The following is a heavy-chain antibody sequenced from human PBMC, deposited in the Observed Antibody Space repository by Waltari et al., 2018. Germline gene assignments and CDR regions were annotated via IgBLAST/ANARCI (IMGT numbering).Heavy chain of an antibody. D-gene: IGHD3-10*01. CDR2: IYSGGST. CDR1: VPVRSKL. Sequence: GQAGGNGGGLNPAGGFLGPLLAGFGVPVRSKLIRRVPPAPGKGLEWVSVIYSGGSTYYADSVKGRFTISRDNSKNTLYLQMNSLRAEDTAVYYCARIPSGGSGSSYFDYWGQGTLVTVSS. V-gene: IGHV3-53*02. CDR3: ARIPSGGSGSSYFDY. J-gene: IGHJ4*02.